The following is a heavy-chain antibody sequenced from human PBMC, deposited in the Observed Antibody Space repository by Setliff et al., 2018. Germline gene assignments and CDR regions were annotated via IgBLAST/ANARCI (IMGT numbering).Heavy chain of an antibody. V-gene: IGHV4-38-2*02. D-gene: IGHD2-2*01. CDR2: IYRTGTT. CDR3: ARDCRDIVVVPAAMSNDYYYYYYMDV. Sequence: SETLSLTCGVSGYSISSGYYWGWIRQPPGKGLEWIGSIYRTGTTHYNPSLKSRVTMSLDTSKNQFSLKLSSVTAADTAVYYCARDCRDIVVVPAAMSNDYYYYYYMDVWGKGTTVTSP. CDR1: GYSISSGYY. J-gene: IGHJ6*03.